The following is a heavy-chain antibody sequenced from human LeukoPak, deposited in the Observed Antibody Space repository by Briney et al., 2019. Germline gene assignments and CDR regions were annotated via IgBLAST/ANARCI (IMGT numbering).Heavy chain of an antibody. V-gene: IGHV1-8*01. CDR2: MNPNSGNT. CDR3: ARGDVLLWFGELFWFDP. J-gene: IGHJ5*02. D-gene: IGHD3-10*01. CDR1: GYTFTSYD. Sequence: ASVKVSCKASGYTFTSYDINWVRQATGQGLEWMGWMNPNSGNTGYAQKFQGRVTMTRNTSISTAYMELSSLRSEDTAVYYCARGDVLLWFGELFWFDPWGQGPLVTVSS.